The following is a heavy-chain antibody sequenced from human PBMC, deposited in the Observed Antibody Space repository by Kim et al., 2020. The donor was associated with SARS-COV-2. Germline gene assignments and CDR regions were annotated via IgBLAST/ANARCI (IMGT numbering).Heavy chain of an antibody. V-gene: IGHV3-30-3*01. CDR1: GFTFSSYA. CDR2: ISYDGSNK. J-gene: IGHJ4*02. Sequence: GGSLRLSCAASGFTFSSYAMHWVRQAPGKGLEWVAVISYDGSNKYYADSVKGRFTISRDNSKNTLYLQMNSLRAEDTAVYYCARDGYGFLEWLLEYYFDYWGQGTLVTVSS. D-gene: IGHD3-3*01. CDR3: ARDGYGFLEWLLEYYFDY.